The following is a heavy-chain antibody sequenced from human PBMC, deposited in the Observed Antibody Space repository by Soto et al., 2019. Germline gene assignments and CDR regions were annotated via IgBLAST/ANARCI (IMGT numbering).Heavy chain of an antibody. J-gene: IGHJ4*02. V-gene: IGHV1-46*01. CDR1: GYTFTSYY. Sequence: ASVKVSCKASGYTFTSYYMHWVRQAPGQELERMGIINPSGGSTSYAQKFQGRVTMTRDTSTSTVYMELSSLRSEDTAVYYCARDLNRRYCSGGSCYSGYIDYWGQGTLVTVSS. CDR2: INPSGGST. D-gene: IGHD2-15*01. CDR3: ARDLNRRYCSGGSCYSGYIDY.